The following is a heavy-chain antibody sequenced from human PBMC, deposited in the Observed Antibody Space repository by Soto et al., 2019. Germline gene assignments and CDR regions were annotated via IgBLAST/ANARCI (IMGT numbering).Heavy chain of an antibody. CDR1: GYTFTSYA. V-gene: IGHV1-3*01. CDR3: ARFKKAKIAAAGFRMDV. Sequence: ASVKVSCKASGYTFTSYAMHWLLQAPGQRLERMGWINAGNGNTKYSQKFQGRVTITRDTSASTAYMELSSLRSEDTAVYYCARFKKAKIAAAGFRMDVWGQGTTVTVSS. J-gene: IGHJ6*02. CDR2: INAGNGNT. D-gene: IGHD6-13*01.